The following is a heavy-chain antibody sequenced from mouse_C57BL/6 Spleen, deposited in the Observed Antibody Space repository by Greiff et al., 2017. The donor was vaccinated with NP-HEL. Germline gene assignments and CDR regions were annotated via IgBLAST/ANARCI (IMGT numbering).Heavy chain of an antibody. CDR2: IYPSDSET. CDR1: GYTFTSYW. V-gene: IGHV1-61*01. J-gene: IGHJ1*03. Sequence: QVQLQQPGAELVRPGSSVKLSCKASGYTFTSYWMDWVKQRPGQGLEWIGNIYPSDSETHYNQKFKDKATLTVDKSSSTAYMQLSSLTSEDSAVYYCARGGYGSSYEYFDVWGTGTTVTVSS. D-gene: IGHD1-1*01. CDR3: ARGGYGSSYEYFDV.